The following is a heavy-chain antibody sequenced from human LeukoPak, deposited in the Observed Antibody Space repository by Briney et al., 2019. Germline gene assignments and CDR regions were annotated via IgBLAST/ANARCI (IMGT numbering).Heavy chain of an antibody. J-gene: IGHJ4*02. Sequence: ASVKVSCKASGYTFTGYYMHWVRQAHGQGLEWMGIINPSGGSTSYAQKFQGRVTMTRDTSTSTVYMELSSLRSEDTAVYYCARSSHYYDSSGYYAPEYYFDYWGQGTLVTVSS. CDR3: ARSSHYYDSSGYYAPEYYFDY. CDR1: GYTFTGYY. CDR2: INPSGGST. D-gene: IGHD3-22*01. V-gene: IGHV1-46*01.